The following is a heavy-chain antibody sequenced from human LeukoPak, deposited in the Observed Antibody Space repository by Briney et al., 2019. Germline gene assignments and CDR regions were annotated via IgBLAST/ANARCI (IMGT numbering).Heavy chain of an antibody. V-gene: IGHV4-30-4*01. J-gene: IGHJ6*02. CDR1: GGSISSGDYY. Sequence: SETLSLTCTVSGGSISSGDYYWSWIRQPPGKGLEWIRYIYYSGSTYYNPSLKSRVTISVDTSKNQFSLKLSSVTAADTAVYYCARGDVVVLEGMDVWGQGTTVTVSS. CDR3: ARGDVVVLEGMDV. CDR2: IYYSGST. D-gene: IGHD2-2*01.